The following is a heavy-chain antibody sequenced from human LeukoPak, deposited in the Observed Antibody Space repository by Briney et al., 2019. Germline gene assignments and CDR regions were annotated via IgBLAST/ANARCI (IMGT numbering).Heavy chain of an antibody. J-gene: IGHJ3*02. V-gene: IGHV3-48*03. CDR3: ARVSGKQSSSWYAFDI. CDR2: ISSGSSI. Sequence: PGWSLRLSCAASAFTFSSYEMNWVRQAPGKGLEWVSYISSGSSIYYADSVKGRFTISRDNAKNSLYVQMNSLRAEDTAVYYCARVSGKQSSSWYAFDIWGQGTMVTVSS. D-gene: IGHD6-13*01. CDR1: AFTFSSYE.